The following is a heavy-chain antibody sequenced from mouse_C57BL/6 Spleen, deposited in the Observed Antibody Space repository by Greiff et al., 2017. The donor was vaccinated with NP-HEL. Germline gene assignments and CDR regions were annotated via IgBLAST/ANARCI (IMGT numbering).Heavy chain of an antibody. D-gene: IGHD2-4*01. CDR2: IYPGDGDT. Sequence: QVQLQQSGAELVKPGASVKISCKASGYAFSSYWMNWVKQRPGKGLEWIGQIYPGDGDTNYNGKFKGKATLTADKSSSTAYMQLSSLTAEDSAVYFCARSIYYDCDDYDVDYWGQGTSVTVSS. CDR3: ARSIYYDCDDYDVDY. J-gene: IGHJ4*01. V-gene: IGHV1-80*01. CDR1: GYAFSSYW.